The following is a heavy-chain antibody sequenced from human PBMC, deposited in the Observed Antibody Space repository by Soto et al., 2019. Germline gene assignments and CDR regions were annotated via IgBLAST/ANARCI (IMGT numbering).Heavy chain of an antibody. CDR3: AKGATTPLHELERGYYYYGMDV. V-gene: IGHV3-48*04. J-gene: IGHJ6*02. CDR2: ISSSGSTI. Sequence: LRLSCAASGFTFSSYSMHWVRQAPGKGLEWVSYISSSGSTIYYADSVKGRFTISRDNAKNSLYLQMNSLRAEDTAVYYCAKGATTPLHELERGYYYYGMDVWGQGTTVTVSS. CDR1: GFTFSSYS. D-gene: IGHD1-1*01.